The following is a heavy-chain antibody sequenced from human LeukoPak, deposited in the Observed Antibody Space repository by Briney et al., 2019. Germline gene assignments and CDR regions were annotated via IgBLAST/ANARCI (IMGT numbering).Heavy chain of an antibody. J-gene: IGHJ6*02. D-gene: IGHD6-25*01. CDR2: INPNSGGT. V-gene: IGHV1-2*02. CDR3: ARRAVYYYYGMDV. CDR1: GYTFTGYY. Sequence: GASVKVSCKASGYTFTGYYMHWVRQAPGQGLEWMGWINPNSGGTNYAQKFQGRVTMTRDTSISTAYMEVSRLKSDDTAVYYCARRAVYYYYGMDVWDQGSTVTVSS.